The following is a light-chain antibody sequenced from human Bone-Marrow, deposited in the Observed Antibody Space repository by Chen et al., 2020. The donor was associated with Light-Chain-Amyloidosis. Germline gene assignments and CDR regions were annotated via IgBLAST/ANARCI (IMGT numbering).Light chain of an antibody. J-gene: IGLJ3*02. CDR3: QVWDRSSDRPV. CDR1: NIGSTS. V-gene: IGLV3-21*02. CDR2: DDS. Sequence: SYVLTQPSSVSVAPGQTATIACGGNNIGSTSVHWYQQTPGQAPLLVGYDDSDRPSGIPEILSGSNSGNTATLTISSVEAGHEADYYCQVWDRSSDRPVFGGGTKLTVL.